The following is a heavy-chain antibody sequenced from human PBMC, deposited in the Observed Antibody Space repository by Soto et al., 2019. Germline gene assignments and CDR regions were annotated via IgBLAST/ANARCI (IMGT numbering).Heavy chain of an antibody. D-gene: IGHD3-9*01. V-gene: IGHV3-33*01. Sequence: QVQLVESGGGVVQPGRSLRLSCAASGFTFSSYGMHWVRQAPGKGLEWVAVIRYDGSNKYYADSVKGRFTISRDNSKNTLYLQMNSLRAEDTAVYYCARQTFDWYSFDYWGKGTLVTISS. CDR2: IRYDGSNK. J-gene: IGHJ4*02. CDR3: ARQTFDWYSFDY. CDR1: GFTFSSYG.